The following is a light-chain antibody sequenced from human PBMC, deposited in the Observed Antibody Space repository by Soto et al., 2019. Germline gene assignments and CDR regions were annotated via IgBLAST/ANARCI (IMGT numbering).Light chain of an antibody. V-gene: IGLV2-11*01. J-gene: IGLJ2*01. CDR1: SSDVGAYNY. CDR3: CSYAGSYTSL. CDR2: DVT. Sequence: QSALTQPRSVSGSPGQSVTISCTGTSSDVGAYNYVSWYQQHPGKAPKLMIYDVTKRPSGVPDRFSGSKSGNTASLIISGLQAEDEADYYCCSYAGSYTSLFGGGTKLTVL.